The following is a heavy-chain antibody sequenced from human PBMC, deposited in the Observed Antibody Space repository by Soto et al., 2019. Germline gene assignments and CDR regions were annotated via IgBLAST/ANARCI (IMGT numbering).Heavy chain of an antibody. CDR2: IFHRGNT. V-gene: IGHV4-39*01. D-gene: IGHD6-6*01. CDR1: GGSISSSSYY. J-gene: IGHJ4*02. Sequence: SETLSLTCTVSGGSISSSSYYWDWIRQPPGKGLEWIGGIFHRGNTYHNASLKSRVTISVDTSKNQFSLKLNSVTAADTAVYYCARRWGSSPSVVDYWGQGTLVTVSS. CDR3: ARRWGSSPSVVDY.